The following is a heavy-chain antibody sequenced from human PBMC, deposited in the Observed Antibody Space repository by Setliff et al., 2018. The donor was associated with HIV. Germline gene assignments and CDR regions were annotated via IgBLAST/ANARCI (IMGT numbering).Heavy chain of an antibody. J-gene: IGHJ6*03. CDR2: IIPIFNTA. CDR1: GGTFSSYA. D-gene: IGHD6-13*01. CDR3: VRGAAPSLSASWYRLNYDYYMDV. Sequence: SVKVSCKASGGTFSSYAISWVRQAPGQGLEWMGGIIPIFNTANYAQKFQGRVTITADESTSTAYMELSSLRSEDTAVYYCVRGAAPSLSASWYRLNYDYYMDVWGTGTTVTVSS. V-gene: IGHV1-69*13.